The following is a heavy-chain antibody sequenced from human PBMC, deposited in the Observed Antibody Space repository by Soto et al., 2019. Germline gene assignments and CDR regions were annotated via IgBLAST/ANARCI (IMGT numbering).Heavy chain of an antibody. CDR2: ISAYNGNT. V-gene: IGHV1-18*04. J-gene: IGHJ4*02. Sequence: QVQLVQSGAEVKKPGASVKVSCKASGYTFTSYGISWVRQAPGQGLEWMGWISAYNGNTNYAQKLQGRVTMTTDTSTSTAYMELRSLRSDDTAVYYGARDLSPLAPLWNDPTLRDWGQGTLVTVSS. CDR1: GYTFTSYG. D-gene: IGHD1-1*01. CDR3: ARDLSPLAPLWNDPTLRD.